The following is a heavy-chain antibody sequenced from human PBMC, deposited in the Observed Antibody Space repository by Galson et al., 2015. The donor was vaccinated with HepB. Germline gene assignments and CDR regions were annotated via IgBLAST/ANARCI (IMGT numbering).Heavy chain of an antibody. CDR1: GFTFSNAW. CDR2: IKSKTDGGTT. V-gene: IGHV3-15*01. CDR3: TTDKWYYDSSGYYFFDY. J-gene: IGHJ4*02. D-gene: IGHD3-22*01. Sequence: SLRLSCAASGFTFSNAWMSWVRQAPGKGLEWVGRIKSKTDGGTTDYAAPVKGRFTISRDDSKNTLYLQMNSLKTEDTAVYYCTTDKWYYDSSGYYFFDYWGQGTRVTVSS.